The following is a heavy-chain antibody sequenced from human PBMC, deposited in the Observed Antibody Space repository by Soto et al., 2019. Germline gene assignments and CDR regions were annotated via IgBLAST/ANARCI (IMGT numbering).Heavy chain of an antibody. D-gene: IGHD1-20*01. CDR3: VAYNTSRHAAFDI. V-gene: IGHV3-7*01. J-gene: IGHJ3*02. Sequence: EVQVVESGGGLVQPGGSLRLSCAASGFRFSNYWMSWVRQAPGKGLEWLANIKQDGNEMYYVDSVKGRFTISGDSAKNSLFLIMDSLRVEDTAVYYCVAYNTSRHAAFDIWGQGTTVIVSS. CDR2: IKQDGNEM. CDR1: GFRFSNYW.